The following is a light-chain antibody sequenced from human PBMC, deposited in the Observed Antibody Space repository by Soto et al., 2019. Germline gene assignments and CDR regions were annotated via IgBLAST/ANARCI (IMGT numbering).Light chain of an antibody. CDR2: GAS. CDR3: QQYGSSYT. V-gene: IGKV3-20*01. J-gene: IGKJ2*01. CDR1: QSVSSNY. Sequence: EIVLTQSPGTLSLSPGERATLSCRASQSVSSNYLAWYQQKPGQAPRLLIYGASSRANGIPDRFSGSGSGTDFTLTISRLEPEDFAVYYCQQYGSSYTFGQGTELEIK.